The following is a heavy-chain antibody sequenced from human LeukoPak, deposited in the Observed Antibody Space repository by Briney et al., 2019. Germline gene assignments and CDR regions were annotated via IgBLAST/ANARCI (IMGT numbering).Heavy chain of an antibody. CDR1: GFTFSSYA. J-gene: IGHJ3*02. CDR2: ISYDGSNK. V-gene: IGHV3-30-3*01. Sequence: GGSLRLSCAASGFTFSSYAMHWVRQAPGKGLEWVAVISYDGSNKYYADSVKGRFTISRDNSKNTLYLQMNSLRAEDTAVYYCARDRIVVVPAPQTFGIWGQGTMVTVSS. D-gene: IGHD2-2*01. CDR3: ARDRIVVVPAPQTFGI.